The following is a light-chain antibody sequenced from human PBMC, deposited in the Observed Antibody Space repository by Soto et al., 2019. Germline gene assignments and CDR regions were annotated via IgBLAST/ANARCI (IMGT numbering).Light chain of an antibody. J-gene: IGKJ2*01. V-gene: IGKV3-20*01. Sequence: EIVLTQSPGTLSLSPGERATLSCRASQSVSSSYLAWYQQKPGQAPRLLMYGASSRATGIPDRFSGGGSATDFTLTLSRLEPEEFAVYYCQQYGSSPYTFGQGTKLEI. CDR1: QSVSSSY. CDR3: QQYGSSPYT. CDR2: GAS.